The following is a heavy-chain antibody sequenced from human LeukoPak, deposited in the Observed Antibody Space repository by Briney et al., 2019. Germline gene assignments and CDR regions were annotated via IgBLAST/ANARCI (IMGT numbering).Heavy chain of an antibody. Sequence: SETLSLTCTVSGGSISSYYWSWIRQPPGKGLEWIGYIYYSGSTNYNPSLKSRVTISVDTSKNQFSLKLSSVTAADTAVYYCTSYYYDSSGYYNFDYWGQGTQVTVSS. V-gene: IGHV4-59*01. CDR2: IYYSGST. CDR1: GGSISSYY. J-gene: IGHJ4*02. D-gene: IGHD3-22*01. CDR3: TSYYYDSSGYYNFDY.